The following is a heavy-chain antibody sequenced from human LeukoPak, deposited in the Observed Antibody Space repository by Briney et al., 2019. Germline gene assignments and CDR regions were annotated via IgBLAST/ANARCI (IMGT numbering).Heavy chain of an antibody. CDR2: ISAYNGST. Sequence: ASVKVSCKASGYTFTSYGISWVRQAPGQGLEWMGWISAYNGSTNYAQKFQGWVTMTRDTSISTAYMELSRLRSDDTAVYYCAVLWFGETYFSFDYWGQGTLVTVSS. D-gene: IGHD3-10*01. CDR3: AVLWFGETYFSFDY. V-gene: IGHV1-18*01. J-gene: IGHJ4*02. CDR1: GYTFTSYG.